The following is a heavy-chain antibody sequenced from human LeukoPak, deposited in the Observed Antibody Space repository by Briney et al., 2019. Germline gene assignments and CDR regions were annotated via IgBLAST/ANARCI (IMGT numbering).Heavy chain of an antibody. CDR2: INHSGST. D-gene: IGHD5-18*01. V-gene: IGHV4-34*01. J-gene: IGHJ4*02. CDR3: ARSRQIQLWLEFDY. CDR1: GGSFSGYY. Sequence: PSETLSLTCAVYGGSFSGYYRSWIRQPPGKGPEWIGEINHSGSTNYNPSLKSRVTISVDTSKNQFSLKLSSVTAADTAVYYCARSRQIQLWLEFDYWGQGTLVTVSS.